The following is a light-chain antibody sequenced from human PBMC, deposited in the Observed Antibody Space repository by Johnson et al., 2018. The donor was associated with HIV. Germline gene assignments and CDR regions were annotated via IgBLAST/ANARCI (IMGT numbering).Light chain of an antibody. J-gene: IGLJ1*01. V-gene: IGLV1-51*01. CDR3: GTWDSSLSSYV. CDR2: DNN. CDR1: SSNIGNNY. Sequence: QSVLTQPPSVSAAPGQKVTISCSGSSSNIGNNYVSWYQQLPGTAPNLLIYDNNKRPSGIPDRFSGSKSGTSATLGITALLTGDEADYYCGTWDSSLSSYVFGTGTKVTVL.